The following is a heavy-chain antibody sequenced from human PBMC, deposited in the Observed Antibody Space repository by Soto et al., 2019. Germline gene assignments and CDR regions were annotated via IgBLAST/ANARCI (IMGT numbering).Heavy chain of an antibody. CDR2: IKHSGST. CDR1: CGSFSGYY. CDR3: ARTSGFHC. D-gene: IGHD6-6*01. J-gene: IGHJ4*02. Sequence: QVQLQQWGAGLLKPSETLSLTCAVYCGSFSGYYWSWIRQPPGKGLEWIGEIKHSGSTNYNPSLKSRVTMSVDTSKNQSSLKLSSRPATRTAVSFCARTSGFHCWGQGTLVTVSS. V-gene: IGHV4-34*01.